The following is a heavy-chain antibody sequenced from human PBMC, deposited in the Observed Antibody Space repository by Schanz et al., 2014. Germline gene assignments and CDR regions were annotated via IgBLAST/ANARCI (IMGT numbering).Heavy chain of an antibody. J-gene: IGHJ4*02. CDR3: VRVSFADPRLYRGMDRDIDY. CDR1: GFAFSSFA. V-gene: IGHV3-21*01. Sequence: VQLVDSGGGLVQPGGSLRLSCVASGFAFSSFAMTWVRQAPGRGLEWVSSISTSGTYMYIADSLKGRLTISRDDAKKSMYLQMNNLRAEDTAVYYCVRVSFADPRLYRGMDRDIDYWGQGTLVTVSS. CDR2: ISTSGTYM. D-gene: IGHD5-18*01.